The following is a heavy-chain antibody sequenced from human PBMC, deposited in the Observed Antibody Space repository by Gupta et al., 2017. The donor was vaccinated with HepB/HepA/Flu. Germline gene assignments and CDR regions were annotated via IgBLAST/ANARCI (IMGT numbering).Heavy chain of an antibody. V-gene: IGHV3-9*01. Sequence: EVQLVESGGGLVQPGGSLRLSCTTSGFTLNRFAMHWVRQVPGKGLEWVSGFSLDSDRIDYADSVKGRFTISRDNARNSLYLQMNSLRPEDSALYYCTKDITPGGADVWGRGTTVTVSS. CDR1: GFTLNRFA. J-gene: IGHJ6*02. D-gene: IGHD3-16*01. CDR2: FSLDSDRI. CDR3: TKDITPGGADV.